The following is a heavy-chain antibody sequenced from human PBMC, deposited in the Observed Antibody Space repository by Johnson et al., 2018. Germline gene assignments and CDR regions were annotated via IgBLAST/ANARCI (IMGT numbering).Heavy chain of an antibody. CDR3: ARDLSFPQH. D-gene: IGHD1-26*01. CDR2: ISGSGGST. V-gene: IGHV3-23*01. Sequence: EVQLQESGGGLVQPGGSXRLSCAASGFTFSSYAMSWVRQATGKGLEWVSAISGSGGSTYYADPVKGRFTISRDNAKNSLYLQMNSLRAEDTAVYYCARDLSFPQHWGQGTLVTVSS. J-gene: IGHJ1*01. CDR1: GFTFSSYA.